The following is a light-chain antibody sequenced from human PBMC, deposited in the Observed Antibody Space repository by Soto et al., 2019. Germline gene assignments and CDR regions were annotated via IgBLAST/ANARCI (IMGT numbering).Light chain of an antibody. J-gene: IGLJ1*01. CDR1: SSDVGSYNR. CDR2: EVN. CDR3: SSYRSSSTYV. Sequence: LTQPPSVSGSPGQSVTISCTGTSSDVGSYNRVSWYQQTPGTAPKLMIYEVNNRPSGVPDRFSGSKSGNTASLTISGLKFEDEADYYCSSYRSSSTYVFGTGTKVTVL. V-gene: IGLV2-18*02.